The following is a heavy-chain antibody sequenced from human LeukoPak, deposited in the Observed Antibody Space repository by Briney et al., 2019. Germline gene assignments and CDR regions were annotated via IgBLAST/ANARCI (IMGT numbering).Heavy chain of an antibody. CDR2: ISSSGSTI. V-gene: IGHV3-11*01. CDR3: ARVSTIFGVVTQSYYYYMDV. J-gene: IGHJ6*03. Sequence: PGGSLRLSCAASGFTFSDYYMSWIRQAPGKGLEWVSYISSSGSTIYYADSVKGRFTISRDNAKNSLYLQMNSLRAEDTAVYYCARVSTIFGVVTQSYYYYMDVWGKGTTVTVSS. CDR1: GFTFSDYY. D-gene: IGHD3-3*01.